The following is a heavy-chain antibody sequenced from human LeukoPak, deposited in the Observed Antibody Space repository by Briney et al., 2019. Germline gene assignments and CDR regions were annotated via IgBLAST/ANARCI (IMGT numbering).Heavy chain of an antibody. J-gene: IGHJ5*02. CDR3: AKDRASGSGSYSYRGFDH. CDR2: ISSGGDYT. D-gene: IGHD6-19*01. Sequence: GGSLRLSCAASGFTFNNYAMSWVRQAPGRGLEWVSAISSGGDYTNSADSVKGRFTISRDNSKNTLYLQMNSLRAEDTAVYYCAKDRASGSGSYSYRGFDHWGQGTLVTVSS. V-gene: IGHV3-23*01. CDR1: GFTFNNYA.